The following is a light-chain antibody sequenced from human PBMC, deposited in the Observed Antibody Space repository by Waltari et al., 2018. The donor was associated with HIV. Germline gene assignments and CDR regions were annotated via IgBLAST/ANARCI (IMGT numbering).Light chain of an antibody. V-gene: IGKV3-15*01. J-gene: IGKJ4*01. Sequence: EIVMTQSPATLSVSPGERVNLSCRASQRIASNLVWYQQKPGQAPWPLIYLASSSATGIPARFSGSGSGTEFTLTISSLQSEDFALYYCQQYNNFPLTFGGGTNVEIK. CDR2: LAS. CDR1: QRIASN. CDR3: QQYNNFPLT.